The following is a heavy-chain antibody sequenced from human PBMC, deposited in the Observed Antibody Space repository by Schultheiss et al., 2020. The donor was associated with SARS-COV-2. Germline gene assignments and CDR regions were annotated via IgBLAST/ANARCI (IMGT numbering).Heavy chain of an antibody. Sequence: SETLSLTCTVSGGSISSYYWSWIRQPPGKGLEWIGYIYYSGTTNTNYNPSLKSRVTISVDTSKNQFSLKLSSVTAADTAVYYCARDRGLSYYDSSGYPFDYWGQGTLVTVSS. CDR1: GGSISSYY. CDR3: ARDRGLSYYDSSGYPFDY. V-gene: IGHV4-59*12. D-gene: IGHD3-22*01. J-gene: IGHJ4*02. CDR2: IYYSGTTNT.